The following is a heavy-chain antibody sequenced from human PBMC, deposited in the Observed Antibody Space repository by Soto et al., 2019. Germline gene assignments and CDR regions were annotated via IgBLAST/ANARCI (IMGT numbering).Heavy chain of an antibody. D-gene: IGHD5-12*01. CDR2: IYYSGST. Sequence: SETLSLTCTVSGGSISSYYWSWIRQPPGKGLEWIGYIYYSGSTNYNPSLKSRVTISVDTSKNQFSLKLSSVTAADTAVYYCASTDGYNSGYFDYWGQGTLVTVSS. CDR3: ASTDGYNSGYFDY. CDR1: GGSISSYY. J-gene: IGHJ4*02. V-gene: IGHV4-59*01.